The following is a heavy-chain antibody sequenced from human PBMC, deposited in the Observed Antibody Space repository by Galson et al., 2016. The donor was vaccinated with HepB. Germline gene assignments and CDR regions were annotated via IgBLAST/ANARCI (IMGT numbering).Heavy chain of an antibody. CDR1: GFTFRSYW. CDR3: VELSVV. V-gene: IGHV3-7*03. J-gene: IGHJ4*02. Sequence: SLRLSCAASGFTFRSYWMAWVSRAPGKGLEWVANINQAGSEKNYVDSVKGRFTISRDNAKRPLYLQMDSLRAEDTAMYYCVELSVVWGQGTLVTVSS. D-gene: IGHD1-7*01. CDR2: INQAGSEK.